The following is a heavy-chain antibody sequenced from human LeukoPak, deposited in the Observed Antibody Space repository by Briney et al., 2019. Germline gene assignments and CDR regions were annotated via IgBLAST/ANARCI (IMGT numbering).Heavy chain of an antibody. CDR2: MNVKTGAT. Sequence: RASVTVSFKASGYTFTDYYIHWVRQAPGHGLEWLGWMNVKTGATSSAQKFPGRFTMTRDTSIGTASMEFSSLTSDDTAVYYCARQSGTYWGLDYWGQGTLVTVSS. J-gene: IGHJ4*02. CDR3: ARQSGTYWGLDY. CDR1: GYTFTDYY. V-gene: IGHV1-2*02. D-gene: IGHD1-26*01.